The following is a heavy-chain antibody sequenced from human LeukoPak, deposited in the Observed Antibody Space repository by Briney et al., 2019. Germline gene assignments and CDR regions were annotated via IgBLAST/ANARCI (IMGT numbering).Heavy chain of an antibody. J-gene: IGHJ4*02. CDR3: ARRVVVAATVTSSFDY. Sequence: SETLSLTCAVSGGSISSSNWWSWVRQPPGKGLEWVGEIYHSGSTNYNPSLKSRVTISVDKSKNQFSLKLSSVTAADTAVYYCARRVVVAATVTSSFDYWGQGTLVTVSS. CDR1: GGSISSSNW. D-gene: IGHD2-15*01. CDR2: IYHSGST. V-gene: IGHV4-4*02.